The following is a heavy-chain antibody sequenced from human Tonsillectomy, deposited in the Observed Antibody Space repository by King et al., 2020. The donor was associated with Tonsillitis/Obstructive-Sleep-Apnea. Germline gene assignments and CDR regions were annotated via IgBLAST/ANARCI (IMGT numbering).Heavy chain of an antibody. CDR1: GFAFSSYA. CDR3: AKAPGAASRWFDY. Sequence: VQLVESGGGLVQPGGSLRLSCATSGFAFSSYAMSWVRQAPGKGLEWVSSFSGGGHSTYYADSVKGRFTISRDNSKNTLYLQMNRLRAEDTAIYYCAKAPGAASRWFDYWGQGIQVSVTS. CDR2: FSGGGHST. V-gene: IGHV3-23*04. J-gene: IGHJ4*02. D-gene: IGHD7-27*01.